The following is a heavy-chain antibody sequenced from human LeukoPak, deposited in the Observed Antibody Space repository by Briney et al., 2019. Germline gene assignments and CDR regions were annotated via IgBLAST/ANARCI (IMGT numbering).Heavy chain of an antibody. CDR1: GFTFSSHS. Sequence: GGSLRLSCAASGFTFSSHSMNWVRQAPGKGLEWVSSISSSSSYIYYADSVKGRFTISRDNAKNSLFLQMNSLRAEDTAVYYCAKEPRYSGSYYSDYWGQGTLVTVSS. D-gene: IGHD1-26*01. V-gene: IGHV3-21*04. CDR3: AKEPRYSGSYYSDY. CDR2: ISSSSSYI. J-gene: IGHJ4*02.